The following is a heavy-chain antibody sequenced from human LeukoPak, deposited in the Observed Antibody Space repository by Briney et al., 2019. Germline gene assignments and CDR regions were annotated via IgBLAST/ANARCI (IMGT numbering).Heavy chain of an antibody. CDR2: IYPGDSDI. CDR1: GYSFTSYW. V-gene: IGHV5-51*03. J-gene: IGHJ4*02. Sequence: KPGESLQISCKGSGYSFTSYWSGWVRQVPGKGLEWMGIIYPGDSDIRYSPSFQGQVTISADKSINTAYLQWSSLKASDTAMYYCASSSSSSSTFDYWGQGTLVTVSS. CDR3: ASSSSSSSTFDY. D-gene: IGHD6-6*01.